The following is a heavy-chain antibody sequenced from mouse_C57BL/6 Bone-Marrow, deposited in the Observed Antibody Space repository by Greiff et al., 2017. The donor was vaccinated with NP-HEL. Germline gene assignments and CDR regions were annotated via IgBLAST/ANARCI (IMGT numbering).Heavy chain of an antibody. J-gene: IGHJ3*01. CDR2: IYPGDGDT. Sequence: QVQLQQSGPELVKPGASVKISCKASGYAFSSSWMNWVKQRPGKGLEWIGRIYPGDGDTNYNGKFKGKATLTADKSSSTAYMQLSSLTSEDSAVYFGARWDSNYQAWFAYWGQGTLVTVSA. CDR1: GYAFSSSW. V-gene: IGHV1-82*01. D-gene: IGHD2-5*01. CDR3: ARWDSNYQAWFAY.